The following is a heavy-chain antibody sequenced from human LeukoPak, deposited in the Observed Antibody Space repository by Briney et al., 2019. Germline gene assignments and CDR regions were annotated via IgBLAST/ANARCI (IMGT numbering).Heavy chain of an antibody. Sequence: SETLSLTRTVSGGSISSYYWSWVRQPPGKGLEWIGYIYYSGSTNYNPSLQSRVTISVDTSKNQFSLKLSSVTAADTAVYYCARDPGQTNCDFWSGPGYYFDYWGQGTLVTVSS. CDR3: ARDPGQTNCDFWSGPGYYFDY. J-gene: IGHJ4*02. CDR1: GGSISSYY. CDR2: IYYSGST. D-gene: IGHD3-3*01. V-gene: IGHV4-59*01.